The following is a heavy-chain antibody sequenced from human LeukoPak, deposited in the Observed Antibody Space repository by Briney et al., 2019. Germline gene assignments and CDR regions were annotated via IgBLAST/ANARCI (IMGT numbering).Heavy chain of an antibody. Sequence: SETLSLTCTVSGGSISSGDYYWSWIRQPPGKGLEWIGYIYYSGSTYYNPSLKSRVTISVDTSKNQFSLKLSSVTAADTAVYYCARVPYGDYALTYYFDYWGQGTLVTVSS. V-gene: IGHV4-30-4*01. CDR1: GGSISSGDYY. CDR3: ARVPYGDYALTYYFDY. J-gene: IGHJ4*02. CDR2: IYYSGST. D-gene: IGHD4-17*01.